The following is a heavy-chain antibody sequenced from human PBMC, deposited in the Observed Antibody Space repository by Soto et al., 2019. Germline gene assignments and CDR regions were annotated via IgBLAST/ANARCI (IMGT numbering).Heavy chain of an antibody. V-gene: IGHV3-30*03. Sequence: QVQLVESGGGVVQPGRSLRLSCAASGFTFSLYGMHWVRQAPGKGLEWVAVISYDGSRKYYGDSVKGRFTISRDISKKTLFLKINSVSAADMSVYYCINVETVIQFWLGPEGFDIWGEGTMVTVS. CDR2: ISYDGSRK. CDR3: INVETVIQFWLGPEGFDI. CDR1: GFTFSLYG. D-gene: IGHD5-18*01. J-gene: IGHJ3*02.